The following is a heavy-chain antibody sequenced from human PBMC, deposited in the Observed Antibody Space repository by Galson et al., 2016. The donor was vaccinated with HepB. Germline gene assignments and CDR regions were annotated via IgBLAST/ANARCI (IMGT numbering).Heavy chain of an antibody. CDR2: IIPMFGTA. J-gene: IGHJ4*02. CDR3: ARETLTGGSCDY. CDR1: GGAFRRYA. D-gene: IGHD3-9*01. Sequence: SVKVSCKASGGAFRRYAISWVRQAPGQGLEWMGQIIPMFGTAYYAQKFQGRVTITADESTSTAYMELSSLRSEDTAVYYCARETLTGGSCDYWGRGTLVTVSS. V-gene: IGHV1-69*13.